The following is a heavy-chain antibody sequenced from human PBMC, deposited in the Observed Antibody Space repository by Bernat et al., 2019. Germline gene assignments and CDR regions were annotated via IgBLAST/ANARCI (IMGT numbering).Heavy chain of an antibody. CDR3: AGQRRGITMVRGGYYYYYGMDV. V-gene: IGHV4-59*08. Sequence: QVQLQESGPGLVKPSETLSLTCTVSGGSISSYYWSWIRQPPGKRLEWIGYIYYSGSTNYNPSLKSRVTISVDTSKNQFSLKLSSVTAADTAVYYCAGQRRGITMVRGGYYYYYGMDVWGQGTTVTVSS. J-gene: IGHJ6*02. CDR1: GGSISSYY. D-gene: IGHD3-10*01. CDR2: IYYSGST.